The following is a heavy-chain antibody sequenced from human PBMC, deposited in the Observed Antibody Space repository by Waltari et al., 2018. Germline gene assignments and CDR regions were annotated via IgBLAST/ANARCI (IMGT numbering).Heavy chain of an antibody. D-gene: IGHD1-26*01. CDR1: GFTFSSYA. V-gene: IGHV3-23*04. CDR2: IRGRGGRT. Sequence: EVQLVESGGGLVQHGGSLRLSCAASGFTFSSYAMSWVRQAPGKGVEGVSAIRGRGGRTYYADSVKGRFTISRDNPKNTLYLKRNSRRAEDTAVYYGAKGGGGGSYFAPFDYWGQGTLVTVSS. J-gene: IGHJ4*02. CDR3: AKGGGGGSYFAPFDY.